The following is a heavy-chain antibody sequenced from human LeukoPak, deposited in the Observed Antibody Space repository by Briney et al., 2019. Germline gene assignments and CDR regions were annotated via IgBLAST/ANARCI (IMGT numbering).Heavy chain of an antibody. J-gene: IGHJ4*02. D-gene: IGHD3-3*01. CDR2: IYTSGST. V-gene: IGHV4-61*02. Sequence: PSETLSLTCTVSGGSISSGSYYWSWIRQPAGKGLEWIGRIYTSGSTNYNPSLKSRVTISVDTSKNQFSLKLSSVTAADTAVYYCARDSSYDFWSGTLDYWGQGTLVTVSS. CDR1: GGSISSGSYY. CDR3: ARDSSYDFWSGTLDY.